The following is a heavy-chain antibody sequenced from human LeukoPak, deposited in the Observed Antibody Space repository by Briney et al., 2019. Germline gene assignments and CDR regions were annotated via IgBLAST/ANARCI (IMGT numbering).Heavy chain of an antibody. CDR1: GGSISSYY. J-gene: IGHJ4*02. D-gene: IGHD4-17*01. CDR2: IYYSGST. Sequence: PSETLSLTCTVSGGSISSYYWSWLRQPPGKGLEWIGYIYYSGSTNYNPSLKSRVTISVDTSKNQFSLKLSSVTAADTAVYYCARGPYGDYVAFDYWGQGTLVTVSS. V-gene: IGHV4-59*01. CDR3: ARGPYGDYVAFDY.